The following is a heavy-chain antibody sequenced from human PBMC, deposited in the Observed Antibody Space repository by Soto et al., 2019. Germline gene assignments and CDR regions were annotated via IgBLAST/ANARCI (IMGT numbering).Heavy chain of an antibody. CDR3: ARDVGYYYDSSGYYPFDY. J-gene: IGHJ4*02. V-gene: IGHV1-18*01. Sequence: ASVKVSCKASGYTFTSYGISWVRQAPGQGLEWMGWISAYNGNTNYAQKLQGRVTMTRDTSTSTAYMELRSLRSDDTAVYYCARDVGYYYDSSGYYPFDYWGQGTLATVSS. CDR1: GYTFTSYG. D-gene: IGHD3-22*01. CDR2: ISAYNGNT.